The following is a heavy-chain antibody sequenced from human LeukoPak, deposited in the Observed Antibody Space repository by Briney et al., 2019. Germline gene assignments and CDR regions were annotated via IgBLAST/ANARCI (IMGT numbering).Heavy chain of an antibody. CDR3: ARMADDYGDYVVDY. CDR2: IIPIFGTA. J-gene: IGHJ4*02. Sequence: GASVTVSCKASGGTFSSYAISWVRQAPGQGLEWMGGIIPIFGTANYAQKFQGRVTITADKSTSTAYMELSSLRSEDTAVYYCARMADDYGDYVVDYWGQGTLVTVSS. V-gene: IGHV1-69*06. D-gene: IGHD4-17*01. CDR1: GGTFSSYA.